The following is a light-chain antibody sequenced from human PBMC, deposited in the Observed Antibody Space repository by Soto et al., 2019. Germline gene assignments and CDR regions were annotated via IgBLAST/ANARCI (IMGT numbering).Light chain of an antibody. CDR3: SSFTATSTYV. Sequence: QSVLTQPASVSGSPGQSITISCTGTGSDVGYYNYVSWYQQHPDKAPKLMIFEISNRPSGVSSRFSGSKSGNTASLTISGLQAEDEADYYCSSFTATSTYVFGTGTQLTVL. CDR2: EIS. J-gene: IGLJ1*01. V-gene: IGLV2-14*01. CDR1: GSDVGYYNY.